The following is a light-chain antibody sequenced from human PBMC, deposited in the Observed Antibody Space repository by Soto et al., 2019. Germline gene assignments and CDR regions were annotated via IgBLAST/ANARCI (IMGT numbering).Light chain of an antibody. V-gene: IGKV1D-16*01. CDR2: AAS. CDR1: QDINSY. Sequence: DVQMTQSPSSLSASVGDRVTITCRASQDINSYLAWYQQKPGNAPKSLIYAASSLQTGVPSRFSGSESGTDFTLTINNLQPEDYATYYCQKYNIYPLTFGGGTKVEIK. CDR3: QKYNIYPLT. J-gene: IGKJ4*01.